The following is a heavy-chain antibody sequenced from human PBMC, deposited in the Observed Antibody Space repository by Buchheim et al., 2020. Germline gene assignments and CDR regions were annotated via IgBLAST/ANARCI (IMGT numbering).Heavy chain of an antibody. CDR3: AKDYYGSGSYYPYYYYGMDV. CDR1: GFTFSSYG. J-gene: IGHJ6*02. V-gene: IGHV3-30*18. CDR2: ISYDGSNK. D-gene: IGHD3-10*01. Sequence: QVQLVESGGGVVQPGRSLRLSCAASGFTFSSYGMHWVRQAPGKGLEWVAVISYDGSNKYYADSVKGRFTISRDNSQNTLYLQMNSLRAEDTAVYYCAKDYYGSGSYYPYYYYGMDVWGQGTT.